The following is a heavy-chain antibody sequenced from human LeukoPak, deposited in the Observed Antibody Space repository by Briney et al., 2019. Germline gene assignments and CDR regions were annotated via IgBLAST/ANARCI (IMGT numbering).Heavy chain of an antibody. CDR2: IYYSGST. CDR1: GGSISSHY. J-gene: IGHJ6*03. D-gene: IGHD2-15*01. Sequence: PSGTLSLTCTVSGGSISSHYWSWIRQPPGKGLEWIGYIYYSGSTNYNPSLKSRVTISVDTSKNQFSLKLSSVTAADTAVYYCARVVVATGYYYMDVWGKGTTVTVSS. CDR3: ARVVVATGYYYMDV. V-gene: IGHV4-59*11.